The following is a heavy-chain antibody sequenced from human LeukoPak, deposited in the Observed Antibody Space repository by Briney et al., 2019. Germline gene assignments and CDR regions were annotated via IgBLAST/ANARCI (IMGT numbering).Heavy chain of an antibody. V-gene: IGHV4-39*01. D-gene: IGHD5-12*01. CDR3: ARQVGGYRSLDY. J-gene: IGHJ4*02. CDR2: IYYTGKT. CDR1: GGSISSSSYY. Sequence: SETLSLTCTVSGGSISSSSYYWGWIRQPPGKGLEWIGSIYYTGKTYYNPSLKSRITISVDTSKNQFSLKLSSVTAADTAVYYCARQVGGYRSLDYWGQGTLVTVSS.